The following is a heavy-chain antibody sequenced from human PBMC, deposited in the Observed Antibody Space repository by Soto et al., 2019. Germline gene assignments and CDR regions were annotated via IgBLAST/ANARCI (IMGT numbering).Heavy chain of an antibody. J-gene: IGHJ6*03. D-gene: IGHD4-4*01. CDR1: GYSFTSYW. V-gene: IGHV5-51*01. CDR3: ARQRGATGTTSTPDYYYYMDV. Sequence: PGESLKISCKGSGYSFTSYWIGWVRQMPGKGLEWMGIIYPGDSDTRYSPSFQGQVTISADKSISTAYLQWSSLKASDTATYYCARQRGATGTTSTPDYYYYMDVWGKGTKVTVSS. CDR2: IYPGDSDT.